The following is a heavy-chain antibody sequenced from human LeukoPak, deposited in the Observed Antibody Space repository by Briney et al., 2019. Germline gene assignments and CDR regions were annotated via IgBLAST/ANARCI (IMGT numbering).Heavy chain of an antibody. CDR1: GFTFSSYS. J-gene: IGHJ4*02. V-gene: IGHV3-23*01. CDR3: ARGKYCTSTSCYNPVDYFEY. D-gene: IGHD2-2*02. Sequence: GGSLRLSCAASGFTFSSYSMNWVRQAPGKGLEWVSAISGSGASTYYADSVKGRFTISRDNSKSTLYLQMHSLRAEDTAVYYCARGKYCTSTSCYNPVDYFEYWGQGTLVTVSS. CDR2: ISGSGAST.